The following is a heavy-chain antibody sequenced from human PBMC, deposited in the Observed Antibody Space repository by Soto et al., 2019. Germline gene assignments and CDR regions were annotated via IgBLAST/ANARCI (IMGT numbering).Heavy chain of an antibody. CDR1: GFTFSSYA. V-gene: IGHV3-23*01. J-gene: IGHJ4*02. D-gene: IGHD1-26*01. Sequence: VRLLESGGGLVQPGGSLRLSCAASGFTFSSYAMSWVRQAPGKGLEWVSFISGSDDSTYYADSVKGRFTISRDNSKNTLYLQINSLRAEDTAIYYCAKDKSMGAGSYSYFDSWGQGTLVTVSS. CDR2: ISGSDDST. CDR3: AKDKSMGAGSYSYFDS.